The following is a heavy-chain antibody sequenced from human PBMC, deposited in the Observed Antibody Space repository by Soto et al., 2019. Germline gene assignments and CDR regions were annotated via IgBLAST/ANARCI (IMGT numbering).Heavy chain of an antibody. CDR2: ISYDGSNK. CDR1: GFTFSNYG. D-gene: IGHD6-19*01. CDR3: VKDGSSGWPYFYDMDV. V-gene: IGHV3-30*18. J-gene: IGHJ6*02. Sequence: LRLSCAASGFTFSNYGMHWVRQAPGKGLEWVAVISYDGSNKYYADSVKGRFTISRDNSKNTLHLQMSSLRAEDTAVYYCVKDGSSGWPYFYDMDVWGQGTTVTVSS.